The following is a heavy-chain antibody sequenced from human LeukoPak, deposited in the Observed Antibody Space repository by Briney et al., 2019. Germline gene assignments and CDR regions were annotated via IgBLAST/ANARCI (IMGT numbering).Heavy chain of an antibody. J-gene: IGHJ4*02. Sequence: ASVKVSCKASGYTFTGYFMHWVRQAPGQGLEWMGRINPNSGGTDYAQKFQGRVTMTRDTSINTAYMELSGLRSDDTAVYYCAREFNNNWPFDYWGQGTLVTVSS. CDR1: GYTFTGYF. V-gene: IGHV1-2*06. CDR2: INPNSGGT. CDR3: AREFNNNWPFDY. D-gene: IGHD1-1*01.